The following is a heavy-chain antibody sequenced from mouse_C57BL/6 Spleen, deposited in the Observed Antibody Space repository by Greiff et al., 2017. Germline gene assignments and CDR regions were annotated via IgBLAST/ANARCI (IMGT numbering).Heavy chain of an antibody. J-gene: IGHJ3*01. CDR3: AITTVVEGFAY. CDR2: IDPSDSET. V-gene: IGHV1-52*01. Sequence: QVQLQQPGAELVRPGSSVKLSCKASGYTFTSYWMHWVKQRPMQGLEWIGNIDPSDSETHYNQKFKDKATLTVDKSSSTAYMQLSSLTSEDSAVYYCAITTVVEGFAYWGQGTLVTVSA. D-gene: IGHD1-1*01. CDR1: GYTFTSYW.